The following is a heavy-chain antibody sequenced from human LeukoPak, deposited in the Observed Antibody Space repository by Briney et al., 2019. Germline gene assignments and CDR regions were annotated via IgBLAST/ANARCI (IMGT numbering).Heavy chain of an antibody. Sequence: SETLSLTCTVSGGSISSSSYYWGWIRQPPGKGLGWIGSIYYTGSTNYNPSLKSRVTLSVDTSKNQFSLKLSSVTAADTAVYYCARSGRGLATRFDPWGQGILVTVSS. D-gene: IGHD1-26*01. CDR3: ARSGRGLATRFDP. CDR1: GGSISSSSYY. J-gene: IGHJ5*02. V-gene: IGHV4-39*07. CDR2: IYYTGST.